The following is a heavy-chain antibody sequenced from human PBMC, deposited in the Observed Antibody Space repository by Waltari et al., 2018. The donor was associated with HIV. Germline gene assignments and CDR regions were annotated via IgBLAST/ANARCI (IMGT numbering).Heavy chain of an antibody. V-gene: IGHV1-69*01. CDR3: ARFPMSGYSSGWKDFDY. J-gene: IGHJ4*02. CDR2: IIPIFGTA. Sequence: QVQLVQSGAEVKKPGSSVKVSCKASGGTFSSYAISWVRKAPGQGLEWMGGIIPIFGTANYAQKFQGRVTITADESTSTAYMELSSLRSEDTAVYYCARFPMSGYSSGWKDFDYWGQGTLVTVSS. CDR1: GGTFSSYA. D-gene: IGHD6-19*01.